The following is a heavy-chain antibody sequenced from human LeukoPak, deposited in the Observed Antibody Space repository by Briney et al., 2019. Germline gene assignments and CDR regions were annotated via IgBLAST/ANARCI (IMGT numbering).Heavy chain of an antibody. V-gene: IGHV3-53*01. D-gene: IGHD3-10*01. CDR3: ARGGVCDFFYYAMDV. Sequence: GESLRLSCAASGFTVSSNYMSWVRQAPGKGLEWVSVIYSGGKTFYADSVKGRFTISKDNSKNTLYLQMNSLRAEDTAVYYCARGGVCDFFYYAMDVWGQGTTVTVSS. J-gene: IGHJ6*02. CDR2: IYSGGKT. CDR1: GFTVSSNY.